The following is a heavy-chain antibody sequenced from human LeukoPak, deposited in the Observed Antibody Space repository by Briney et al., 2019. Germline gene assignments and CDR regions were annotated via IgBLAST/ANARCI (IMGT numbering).Heavy chain of an antibody. J-gene: IGHJ5*02. Sequence: ASVKVSCKASGYTFTGYYMHWVRQAPGQGLEWMGWINPNSGGTNYAQKFQGRVTMTRDTSISTAYMELSRLRSDDTAVYYCARDAVGNDFWSGYYTVDPFDPWGQGTLVTVSS. V-gene: IGHV1-2*02. D-gene: IGHD3-3*01. CDR1: GYTFTGYY. CDR3: ARDAVGNDFWSGYYTVDPFDP. CDR2: INPNSGGT.